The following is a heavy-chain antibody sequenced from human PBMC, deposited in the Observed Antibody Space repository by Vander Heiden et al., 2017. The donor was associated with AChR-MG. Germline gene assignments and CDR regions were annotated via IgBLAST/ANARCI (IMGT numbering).Heavy chain of an antibody. D-gene: IGHD2-15*01. CDR3: AKGTLRWCTGGTCYPLDS. J-gene: IGHJ4*02. V-gene: IGHV3-23*01. Sequence: EAPLLESGGGLAQSGWSLRRSWAASVFHVSSDAMTWVRQVPGQGLECVSAITDSGDSTIYADSVKGRFTISRDNSRNTLYLQMSNLKADDTAVYYCAKGTLRWCTGGTCYPLDSWGQGTLVTVSS. CDR2: ITDSGDST. CDR1: VFHVSSDA.